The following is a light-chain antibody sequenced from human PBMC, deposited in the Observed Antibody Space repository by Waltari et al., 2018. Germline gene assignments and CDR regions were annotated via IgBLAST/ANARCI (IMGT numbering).Light chain of an antibody. Sequence: EIVLTQSPGTLSLSPGERATLSRRASQTFSSSYLAWYHQKPGQAPRLLLYGASTRAAGCPVRFSGSWSGTDFTLTISRLEPEDFAVYYCQHYGTSPPLTFGGGTKVEIK. CDR2: GAS. V-gene: IGKV3-20*01. J-gene: IGKJ4*01. CDR1: QTFSSSY. CDR3: QHYGTSPPLT.